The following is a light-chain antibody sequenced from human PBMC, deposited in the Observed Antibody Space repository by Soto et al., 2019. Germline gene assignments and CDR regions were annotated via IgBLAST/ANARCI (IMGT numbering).Light chain of an antibody. CDR2: DAS. CDR3: QQRRNWPLT. J-gene: IGKJ4*01. V-gene: IGKV3-11*01. CDR1: QSVSSY. Sequence: EIVLTQSPATLSFSPGERDTLSCRASQSVSSYLACYQQKPGQAPRLLIYDASNWATGIPARFSGSGSGTDFTLTISSLEPEDFAVYYCQQRRNWPLTFGGGTKVEIK.